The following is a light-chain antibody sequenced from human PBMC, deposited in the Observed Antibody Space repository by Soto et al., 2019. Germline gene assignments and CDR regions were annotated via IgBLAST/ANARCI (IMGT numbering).Light chain of an antibody. CDR3: QQYGSSPPIT. CDR1: QSVSSN. Sequence: EIVMTQSPATLAVSPGERTTLSYRASQSVSSNLAWHQQKPGQAPRILMYDASTRATGIPARFSGSGSGTEFTLTISSLQSEDFAVYYCQQYGSSPPITFGQGTRLEIK. CDR2: DAS. V-gene: IGKV3-15*01. J-gene: IGKJ5*01.